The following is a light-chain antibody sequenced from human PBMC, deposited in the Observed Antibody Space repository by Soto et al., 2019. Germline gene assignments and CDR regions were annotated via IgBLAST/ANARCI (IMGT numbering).Light chain of an antibody. CDR2: AAS. Sequence: DIQMTQSPSSLSASVGDRVTITCRASQSISSYLNWYQQKPGKAPKLLIYAASSLQSGVPSRFSGSGSGTDFTLTISSLQPEDFAVYYCQQYNNWPPFTFGPGTTVDIK. V-gene: IGKV1-39*01. CDR1: QSISSY. CDR3: QQYNNWPPFT. J-gene: IGKJ3*01.